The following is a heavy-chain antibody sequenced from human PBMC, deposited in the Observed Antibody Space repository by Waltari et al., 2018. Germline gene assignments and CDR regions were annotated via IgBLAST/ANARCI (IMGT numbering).Heavy chain of an antibody. Sequence: QVQLQESGPGLVKPSETLSLTCPVPGGSISSYYWSWIRQPPGKGLEWIGYIYYSGSTNYNPSLKSRVTISVDTSKNQFSLKLSSVTAADTAVYYCARLELHGTTGIDYWGQGTLVTVSS. CDR3: ARLELHGTTGIDY. V-gene: IGHV4-59*01. D-gene: IGHD1-26*01. CDR1: GGSISSYY. J-gene: IGHJ4*02. CDR2: IYYSGST.